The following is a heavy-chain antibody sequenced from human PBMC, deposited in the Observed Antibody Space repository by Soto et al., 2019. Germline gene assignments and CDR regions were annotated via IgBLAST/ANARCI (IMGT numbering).Heavy chain of an antibody. CDR2: ISGSGGST. D-gene: IGHD3-3*01. Sequence: GGSLRLSCAASGFTFSSYAMSWVRQAPGKELEWVSAISGSGGSTYYADSVKGRFTISRDNSKNTLYLQMNSLRAEDTAVYYCAKDLRFLEWLLEEFDYWGQGTLVTVSS. J-gene: IGHJ4*02. CDR1: GFTFSSYA. V-gene: IGHV3-23*01. CDR3: AKDLRFLEWLLEEFDY.